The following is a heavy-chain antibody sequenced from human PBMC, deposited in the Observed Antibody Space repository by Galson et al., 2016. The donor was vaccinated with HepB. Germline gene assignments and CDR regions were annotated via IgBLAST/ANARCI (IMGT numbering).Heavy chain of an antibody. D-gene: IGHD3-10*01. V-gene: IGHV3-30-3*01. Sequence: SLRLSCAASEFNFTTYDMHWVRQAPGKGLEWVAVISYDGGIKYYAGSVKGRFTVSRDNSKNTAYLQMNSLRAEDTAVYCCARGERRFREILMVGTFDIWGRGTMVTVSS. CDR2: ISYDGGIK. CDR1: EFNFTTYD. CDR3: ARGERRFREILMVGTFDI. J-gene: IGHJ3*02.